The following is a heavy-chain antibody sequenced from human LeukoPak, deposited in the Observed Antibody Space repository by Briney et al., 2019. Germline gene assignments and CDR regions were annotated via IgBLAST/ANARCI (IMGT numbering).Heavy chain of an antibody. CDR2: IRSTSNTI. CDR3: ARDTILSGSPLDY. CDR1: GFAFSSYE. D-gene: IGHD3-10*01. J-gene: IGHJ4*02. Sequence: GGSLRLSCAASGFAFSSYEMNWVRQAPGKGLEWVSYIRSTSNTIYYADSVKGRFTISRDNAKNSLYLQMNSLRAEDTAVYYCARDTILSGSPLDYWGQGILVTVSS. V-gene: IGHV3-48*03.